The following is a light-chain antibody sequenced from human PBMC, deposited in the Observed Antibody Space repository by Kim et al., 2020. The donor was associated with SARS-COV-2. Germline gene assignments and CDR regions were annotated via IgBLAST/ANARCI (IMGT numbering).Light chain of an antibody. CDR2: GAS. J-gene: IGKJ1*01. CDR1: QSVSNS. V-gene: IGKV3-15*01. CDR3: QQYNNWPPWT. Sequence: EIVMTQSPATLSVSPGERATLSCRASQSVSNSLAWYQQKPGQIPSLLIYGASTRATGIPARFSGSGSGTEFTLTISSLQSEDFAVYYCQQYNNWPPWTFGQGTKVDIK.